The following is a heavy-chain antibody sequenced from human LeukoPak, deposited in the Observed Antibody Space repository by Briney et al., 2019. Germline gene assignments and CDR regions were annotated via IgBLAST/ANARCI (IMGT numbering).Heavy chain of an antibody. CDR3: ASAKWLAHFDY. CDR1: GFTFSSYA. CDR2: ISGSGGNT. V-gene: IGHV3-23*01. Sequence: GGSLRLSCAASGFTFSSYAMSWVRQAPGKGLEWVSAISGSGGNTYYADSVKGRFTISRDNSKNTLYLQMNSLRAEDTAVYYCASAKWLAHFDYWGQGTLVTVSS. J-gene: IGHJ4*02. D-gene: IGHD6-19*01.